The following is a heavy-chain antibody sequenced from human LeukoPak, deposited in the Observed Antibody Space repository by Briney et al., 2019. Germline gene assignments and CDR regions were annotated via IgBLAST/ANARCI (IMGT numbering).Heavy chain of an antibody. CDR1: GYTFTSYG. CDR2: ISAYNGNT. V-gene: IGHV1-18*01. CDR3: ARDAAVAVSIYYYYYHMDV. D-gene: IGHD2-21*01. Sequence: VASVKVSCKASGYTFTSYGISWVRQAPGQGLEWMGWISAYNGNTNYAQKLQGRVAMTTDTSTSTAYMELRSLRSDDTAVYYCARDAAVAVSIYYYYYHMDVWGKGTTVTVSS. J-gene: IGHJ6*03.